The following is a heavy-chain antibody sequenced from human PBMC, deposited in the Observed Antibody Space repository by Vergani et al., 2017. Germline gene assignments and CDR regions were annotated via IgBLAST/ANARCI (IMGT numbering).Heavy chain of an antibody. J-gene: IGHJ4*02. V-gene: IGHV4-38-2*01. CDR3: ARYLGDYVQSGIVD. Sequence: QVQLQESGPGLVKPSETLSLTCAVSGYSISSGYYWGWIRQPPGKGLEWIGSIYHSGSTYYNPSLKSRVTISVDTSKNQFSLKLSSVTAADTAVYYCARYLGDYVQSGIVDWGQGTLVTVSS. CDR1: GYSISSGYY. D-gene: IGHD3-16*01. CDR2: IYHSGST.